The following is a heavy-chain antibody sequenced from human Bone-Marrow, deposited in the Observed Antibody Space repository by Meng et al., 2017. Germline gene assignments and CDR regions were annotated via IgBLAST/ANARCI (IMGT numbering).Heavy chain of an antibody. V-gene: IGHV1-2*06. Sequence: ASVKVSCKPSGYNFPDYWLHWVRQAPGQGLEWMGRINPNSGGTNYAQKFQGRVTMTRDTSISTAYMELSRLRSDDTAVYYCARDSPSYYDFWSGYYWYAFDIWGQGTMVTVSS. CDR1: GYNFPDYW. CDR2: INPNSGGT. J-gene: IGHJ3*02. CDR3: ARDSPSYYDFWSGYYWYAFDI. D-gene: IGHD3-3*01.